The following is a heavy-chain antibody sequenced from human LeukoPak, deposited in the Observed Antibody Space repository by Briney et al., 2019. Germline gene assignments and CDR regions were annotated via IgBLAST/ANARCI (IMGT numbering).Heavy chain of an antibody. J-gene: IGHJ4*02. Sequence: SVKVSCKASGGTFSNYAISWVRQAPGQGLEWMGGIIPIFGTSNYVQKFQGRVTINADESTSTVYMELSSLRSGDTAMYYCGYDSSAYLGPSPLPLDYWGQGTLVTVSS. CDR2: IIPIFGTS. CDR3: GYDSSAYLGPSPLPLDY. D-gene: IGHD3-22*01. CDR1: GGTFSNYA. V-gene: IGHV1-69*13.